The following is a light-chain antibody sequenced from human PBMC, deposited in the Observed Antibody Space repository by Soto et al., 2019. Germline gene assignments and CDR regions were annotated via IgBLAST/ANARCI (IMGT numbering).Light chain of an antibody. CDR2: DAS. CDR1: QSVATR. V-gene: IGKV3-15*01. CDR3: QQYDDWPRT. J-gene: IGKJ1*01. Sequence: EIVMTQSPATLSVSPVDGSTLSCRASQSVATRLAWYQHTPGQSPRLLIYDASIRATDIPARFSGSGSGTEFTLTITSLQSEDFAVYYCQQYDDWPRTFGQGTKVDIK.